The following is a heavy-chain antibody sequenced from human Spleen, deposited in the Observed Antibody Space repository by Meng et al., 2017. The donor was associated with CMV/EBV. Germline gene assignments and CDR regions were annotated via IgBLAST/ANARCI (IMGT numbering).Heavy chain of an antibody. CDR1: GFTFITYA. V-gene: IGHV3-23*01. Sequence: GASGFTFITYAMNWVRQAPGKGLEWVSTITGGGSSTYYADSVKGRFTISRDNSKNTLYLQMNSLRAEDTAVYYCVKNAVAGIRAGFDYWGQGTLVTVSS. J-gene: IGHJ4*02. CDR2: ITGGGSST. CDR3: VKNAVAGIRAGFDY. D-gene: IGHD6-19*01.